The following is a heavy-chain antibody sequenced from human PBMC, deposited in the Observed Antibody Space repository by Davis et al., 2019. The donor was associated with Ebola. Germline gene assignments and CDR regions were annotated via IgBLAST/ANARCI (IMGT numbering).Heavy chain of an antibody. CDR2: IYYSGST. CDR1: ARTISRYF. D-gene: IGHD6-13*01. CDR3: ARSYSSSWYSGFDP. Sequence: PSETLSLTCTVSARTISRYFCTCIWQCQGKGLEWIGYIYYSGSTNYTPSLNSRVTISVDTSKNQFSLKLSSVTAADTAVYYCARSYSSSWYSGFDPWGQRTLVTVSS. J-gene: IGHJ5*02. V-gene: IGHV4-59*01.